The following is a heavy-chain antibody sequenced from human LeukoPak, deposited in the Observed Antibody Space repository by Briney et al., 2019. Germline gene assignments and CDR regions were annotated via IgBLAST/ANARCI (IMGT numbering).Heavy chain of an antibody. V-gene: IGHV1-2*02. CDR2: INPNSGGT. Sequence: ASVKVSCKASGYTFTGYYMHWVRQAPGQGLEWMGWINPNSGGTNYAQKFQGRVTMTGDTSIGAVFVELSRLRSDDTAVYYCARSDSYTWFDPWGQGTLVTVSS. J-gene: IGHJ5*02. CDR1: GYTFTGYY. CDR3: ARSDSYTWFDP. D-gene: IGHD2-15*01.